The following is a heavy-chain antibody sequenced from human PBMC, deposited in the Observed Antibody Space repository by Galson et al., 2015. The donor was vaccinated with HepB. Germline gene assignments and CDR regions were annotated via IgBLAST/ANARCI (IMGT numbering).Heavy chain of an antibody. CDR3: AKSSSGWSPYYFDY. CDR1: GFSFSSYG. V-gene: IGHV3-33*06. J-gene: IGHJ4*02. Sequence: SLRLSCAASGFSFSSYGMDWVRQAPGKGLEWVAVIRYDGTNKYYADSVKGRFTFSRDNSKDTLCLQMDSLRVDDTAVYYCAKSSSGWSPYYFDYWAQGTLVTVSS. D-gene: IGHD6-19*01. CDR2: IRYDGTNK.